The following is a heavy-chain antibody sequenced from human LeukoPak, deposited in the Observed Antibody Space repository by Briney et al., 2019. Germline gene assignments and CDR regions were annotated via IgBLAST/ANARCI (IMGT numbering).Heavy chain of an antibody. J-gene: IGHJ4*02. V-gene: IGHV1-18*01. CDR3: ARSHSGSLRAPFDY. D-gene: IGHD3-22*01. Sequence: GASVKVSFTSSVYTFTNYGIIWVRQAPGQGGEGRGGMSAYNANTNYPQKLQGRVTLTTDTSTSTAYMELRSLTSDDTAVYYCARSHSGSLRAPFDYWGQGTLVTVSS. CDR2: MSAYNANT. CDR1: VYTFTNYG.